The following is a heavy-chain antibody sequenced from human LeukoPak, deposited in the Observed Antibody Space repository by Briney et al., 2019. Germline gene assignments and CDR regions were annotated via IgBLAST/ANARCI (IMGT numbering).Heavy chain of an antibody. V-gene: IGHV1-2*04. Sequence: ASVKVSCKASGYTFTGYYLRWVRQAPGQGLEWVGWINPNRGGTNYAQRFQGWVTMTRDTSSSTVYMELSSLTSDDTAVYYCARDQGAAAGRTDYWGQGTLVTVSS. CDR3: ARDQGAAAGRTDY. CDR1: GYTFTGYY. J-gene: IGHJ4*02. CDR2: INPNRGGT. D-gene: IGHD6-13*01.